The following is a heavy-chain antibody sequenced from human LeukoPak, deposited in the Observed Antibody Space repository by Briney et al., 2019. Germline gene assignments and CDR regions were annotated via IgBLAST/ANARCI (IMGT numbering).Heavy chain of an antibody. Sequence: GASVKVSCKASGCTFTSYGISWVRQAPGQGLEWMGWISAYNGNTNYAQKLQGRVTMTTDTSTSTAYMELRSLRSDDTAVYYCAKDPPVLDGDYDRRYHNGAFDIWGQGTMVTVSS. CDR2: ISAYNGNT. D-gene: IGHD4-17*01. CDR1: GCTFTSYG. J-gene: IGHJ3*02. V-gene: IGHV1-18*01. CDR3: AKDPPVLDGDYDRRYHNGAFDI.